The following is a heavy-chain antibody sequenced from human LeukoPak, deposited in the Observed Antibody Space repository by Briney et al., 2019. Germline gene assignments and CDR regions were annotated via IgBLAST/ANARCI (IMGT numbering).Heavy chain of an antibody. J-gene: IGHJ4*02. CDR2: ITGSGGST. CDR3: AKSTHGTTSCYVCDY. Sequence: PGASLRLSCAASGFTFSSYAMSWVRQAPGKGLEWVSAITGSGGSTYYADSAKGRRTISRDNSKNTLYLQMNSLRAEDTAIYYCAKSTHGTTSCYVCDYWGQGTQVTVSS. D-gene: IGHD2-2*01. V-gene: IGHV3-23*01. CDR1: GFTFSSYA.